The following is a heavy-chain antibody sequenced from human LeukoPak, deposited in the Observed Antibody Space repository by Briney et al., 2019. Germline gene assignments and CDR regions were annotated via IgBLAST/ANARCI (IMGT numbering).Heavy chain of an antibody. V-gene: IGHV3-48*04. Sequence: PGGSLRLSCAATGFTFSSYSMNWVRQAPGKGLEWVSYISSGSSTIYYADSVKGRFTISRDDAKNSLYLQMNSLSAEDTAVYYCARGRYASSWYCDYWGQGTLVTVSS. J-gene: IGHJ4*02. CDR1: GFTFSSYS. D-gene: IGHD6-13*01. CDR2: ISSGSSTI. CDR3: ARGRYASSWYCDY.